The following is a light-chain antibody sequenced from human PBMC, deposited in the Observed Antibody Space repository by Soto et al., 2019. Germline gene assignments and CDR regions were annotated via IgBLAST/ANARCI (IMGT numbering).Light chain of an antibody. Sequence: EIVMTQSPATLSVSPGERATLSCRASQSVNSNYLAWYQQKPGQAPRLLIYGISKRATDIPDRFSGSGSGTEFTLTISSLQPEDFATYYCQQADSFPITFGQGTRLEIK. CDR3: QQADSFPIT. CDR1: QSVNSN. V-gene: IGKV3D-15*01. CDR2: GIS. J-gene: IGKJ5*01.